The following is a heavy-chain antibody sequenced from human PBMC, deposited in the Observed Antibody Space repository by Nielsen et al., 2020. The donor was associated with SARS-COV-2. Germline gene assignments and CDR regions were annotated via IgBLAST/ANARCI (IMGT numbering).Heavy chain of an antibody. J-gene: IGHJ3*01. CDR2: TYYRSKWYT. V-gene: IGHV6-1*01. Sequence: SETLSLTCGISGDSVSGDFVVWNWIRQSPSRGLEWLGRTYYRSKWYTDYGISVKGRITISADSPKNQFSLQLKTVTPEDTAMYYCARDGIVAGGAFDFWGQGTVVTVSS. D-gene: IGHD5-12*01. CDR3: ARDGIVAGGAFDF. CDR1: GDSVSGDFVV.